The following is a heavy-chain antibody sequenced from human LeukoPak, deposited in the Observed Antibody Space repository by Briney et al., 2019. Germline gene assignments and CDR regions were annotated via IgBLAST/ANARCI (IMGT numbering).Heavy chain of an antibody. D-gene: IGHD5-18*01. V-gene: IGHV4-34*01. CDR2: INHSGST. CDR3: ARENDRYGRIDY. J-gene: IGHJ4*02. Sequence: SETLSLTCAVYGGSFSGYYWSWIRQPPGKGLEWIGEINHSGSTNYNPSLKSRVTISVDTSKNQFYLKLSSVTAADTAVYYCARENDRYGRIDYWGQGTQVTVSS. CDR1: GGSFSGYY.